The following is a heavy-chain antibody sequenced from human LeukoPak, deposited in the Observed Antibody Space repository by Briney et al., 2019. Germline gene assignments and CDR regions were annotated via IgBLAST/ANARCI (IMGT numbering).Heavy chain of an antibody. V-gene: IGHV3-53*01. CDR3: ARSGYSYGCDFEY. Sequence: PGGSLRLSCAASGFTVSSNYMSWVRQAPGKGLEWVSVIYSGGSTYYTDSVKGRFTISRDNSKNTLYLQMNSLRAEDTAVYYCARSGYSYGCDFEYWGQGTLVTVSS. CDR2: IYSGGST. D-gene: IGHD5-18*01. CDR1: GFTVSSNY. J-gene: IGHJ4*02.